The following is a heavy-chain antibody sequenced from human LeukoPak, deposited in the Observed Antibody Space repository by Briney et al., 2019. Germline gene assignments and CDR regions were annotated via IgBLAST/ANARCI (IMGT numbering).Heavy chain of an antibody. CDR1: GFTFSSYS. D-gene: IGHD2-2*01. CDR2: ISSSSSTI. V-gene: IGHV3-48*02. CDR3: ARERTGYQLLSGMDV. J-gene: IGHJ6*02. Sequence: GGSLRLSCAASGFTFSSYSMNWVRQAPGKGLEWVSYISSSSSTIYYADSVKGQFTISRDNAKNSLYLQMNSLRDEDTAVYYCARERTGYQLLSGMDVWGQGTTVTVSS.